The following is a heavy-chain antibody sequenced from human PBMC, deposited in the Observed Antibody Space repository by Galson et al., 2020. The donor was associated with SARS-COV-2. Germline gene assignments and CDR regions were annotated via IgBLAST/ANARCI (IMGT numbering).Heavy chain of an antibody. V-gene: IGHV5-51*01. D-gene: IGHD3-9*01. CDR3: ARQKSLLTGYYTAVAGKNYYYYGMDV. Sequence: GESLKISCKGSGYSFTSYWIGWVRQMPGKGLEWMGIIYPGDSDTRYSPSFKGQVTISADKSISTAYLQWSSLKASDTAMYYCARQKSLLTGYYTAVAGKNYYYYGMDVWGQGTTVTVSS. CDR1: GYSFTSYW. J-gene: IGHJ6*02. CDR2: IYPGDSDT.